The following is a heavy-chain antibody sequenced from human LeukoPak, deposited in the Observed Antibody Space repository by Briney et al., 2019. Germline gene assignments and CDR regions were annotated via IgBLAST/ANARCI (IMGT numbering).Heavy chain of an antibody. J-gene: IGHJ4*02. CDR1: GFTFSDYH. V-gene: IGHV3-11*06. CDR2: ISGSSIYT. CDR3: AKDNSSGRSIYFDY. D-gene: IGHD6-19*01. Sequence: GGSLRLSCAASGFTFSDYHMTWIRQAPGKGLEWVSYISGSSIYTRYADSVKGRFTISRDNAKNSLYLQMNSLRAEDTAVYYCAKDNSSGRSIYFDYWGQGTLVTVSS.